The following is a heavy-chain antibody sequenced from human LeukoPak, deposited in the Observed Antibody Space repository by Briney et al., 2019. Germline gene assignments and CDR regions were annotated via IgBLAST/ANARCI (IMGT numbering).Heavy chain of an antibody. CDR3: AGGPGSGSNY. CDR2: INPSGGST. V-gene: IGHV1-46*01. J-gene: IGHJ4*02. Sequence: ASVKVSCKASGYTFTSYYMHWVRQAPGQGLEWMGIINPSGGSTSYAQKFQGRVTMTRDTSISTAYMELSRLRSDDTAVYYCAGGPGSGSNYWGQGTLVTVSS. D-gene: IGHD3-10*01. CDR1: GYTFTSYY.